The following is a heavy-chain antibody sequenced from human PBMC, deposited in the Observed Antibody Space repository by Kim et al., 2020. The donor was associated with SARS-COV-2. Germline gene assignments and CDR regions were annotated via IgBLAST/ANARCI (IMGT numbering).Heavy chain of an antibody. CDR2: ISSSSNTV. CDR3: ARCPLSMTMVRGMITTTLFYYYNMD. V-gene: IGHV3-48*02. D-gene: IGHD3-10*01. Sequence: GGSLRLSCTVSGFNFNSYSMNWVRQAPGKGLEWVSYISSSSNTVYYAGSVRGRFTISRDNAKNSLFLQMNSLRDEDTAVYYCARCPLSMTMVRGMITTTLFYYYNMD. J-gene: IGHJ6*01. CDR1: GFNFNSYS.